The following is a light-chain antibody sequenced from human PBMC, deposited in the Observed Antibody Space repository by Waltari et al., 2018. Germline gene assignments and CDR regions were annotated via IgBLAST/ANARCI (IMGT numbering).Light chain of an antibody. Sequence: DIQLTQSPSTLSASVGDRVTITCRASQTISGRMGWYQQQPGKAPQLLTFQASNLESGVPSKFSGSGSWTDFTLPISSLEPDDFATYYCQQYNIYSPYTFGQGTRLEI. V-gene: IGKV1-5*03. CDR2: QAS. CDR3: QQYNIYSPYT. CDR1: QTISGR. J-gene: IGKJ2*01.